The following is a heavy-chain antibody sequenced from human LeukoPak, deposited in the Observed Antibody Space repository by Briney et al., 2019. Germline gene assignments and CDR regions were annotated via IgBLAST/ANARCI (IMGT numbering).Heavy chain of an antibody. CDR1: GDSFSNNV. CDR2: IIPVLGVS. Sequence: SVKISCKASGDSFSNNVITWVRLAPGQGVECMGRIIPVLGVSNFARKFQGRVTITADKSTNTARMELSRLESGDTAVYYCTREGVYAPDGSGYHRDAFDIWGQGTVVIVSS. CDR3: TREGVYAPDGSGYHRDAFDI. J-gene: IGHJ3*02. D-gene: IGHD3-22*01. V-gene: IGHV1-69*04.